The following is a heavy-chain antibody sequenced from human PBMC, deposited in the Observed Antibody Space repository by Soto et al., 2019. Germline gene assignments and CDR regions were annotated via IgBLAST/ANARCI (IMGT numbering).Heavy chain of an antibody. Sequence: EVQLVESGGGLVQPGGSLRLSCAASGFTFSSYWMHWVRQDAGKGLLWVSSIKTDGTVTQYADSVKGRFTVSRDNAKNTLYLQMNGLRAEDTAVYYCAKDLSWGQCDYWGQGALVTVSS. CDR2: IKTDGTVT. V-gene: IGHV3-74*03. CDR1: GFTFSSYW. D-gene: IGHD3-16*01. J-gene: IGHJ4*02. CDR3: AKDLSWGQCDY.